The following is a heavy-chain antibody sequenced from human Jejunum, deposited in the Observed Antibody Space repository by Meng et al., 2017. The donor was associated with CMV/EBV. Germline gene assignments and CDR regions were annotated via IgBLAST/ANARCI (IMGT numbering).Heavy chain of an antibody. J-gene: IGHJ4*02. Sequence: GFTFDDYAMSWVRQAPGRGLEWVSGINWKGNSKNYAESVEGRFTISRDNAKNSLYLQMNNLRPEDTALYHCARIPDKYSTGWYYFDSWGQGNLVTVSS. V-gene: IGHV3-20*01. CDR1: GFTFDDYA. D-gene: IGHD6-19*01. CDR2: INWKGNSK. CDR3: ARIPDKYSTGWYYFDS.